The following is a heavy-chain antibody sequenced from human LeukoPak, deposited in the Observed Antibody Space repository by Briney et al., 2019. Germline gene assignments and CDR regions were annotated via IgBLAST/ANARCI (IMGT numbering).Heavy chain of an antibody. V-gene: IGHV4-31*03. CDR2: IYYSGST. J-gene: IGHJ4*02. CDR1: GGSISSGGYY. Sequence: PSQTLSLTCTVSGGSISSGGYYWSWIRQHPGKGLEWIGYIYYSGSTYYNPSLKSRVTISVDTSKNQFSLKLSSVTAADTAVYYCARQDSSGWSSFFDYWGQGTLVTVSS. D-gene: IGHD6-19*01. CDR3: ARQDSSGWSSFFDY.